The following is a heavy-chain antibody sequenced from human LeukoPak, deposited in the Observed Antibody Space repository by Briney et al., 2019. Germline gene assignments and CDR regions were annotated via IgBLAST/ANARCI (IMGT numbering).Heavy chain of an antibody. CDR1: GYTFTGYY. V-gene: IGHV1-8*02. Sequence: ASVKVSCKASGYTFTGYYMHWVRQAPGQGLEWMGWMNPNSGNTGYTQNFQGRVTMTRNTSISTAYMELSSLKSEDTAVYYCARGRGSGHKENWFDPWGQGTLVTVSS. CDR3: ARGRGSGHKENWFDP. J-gene: IGHJ5*02. CDR2: MNPNSGNT. D-gene: IGHD6-19*01.